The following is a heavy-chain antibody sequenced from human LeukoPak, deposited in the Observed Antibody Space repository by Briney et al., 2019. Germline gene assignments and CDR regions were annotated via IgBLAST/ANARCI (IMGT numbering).Heavy chain of an antibody. D-gene: IGHD6-13*01. J-gene: IGHJ4*02. CDR3: ARDRYSSGWYGDFDW. V-gene: IGHV3-30-3*01. CDR2: ISSDGSNN. Sequence: GRSLRLSCAASGFTFNSYAMHWVRQAPGKGLEWVAVISSDGSNNYYADSVKGRFTISRDNSKNTLYLQVNSLRAEDTAVYYCARDRYSSGWYGDFDWWGQGTLVTVSS. CDR1: GFTFNSYA.